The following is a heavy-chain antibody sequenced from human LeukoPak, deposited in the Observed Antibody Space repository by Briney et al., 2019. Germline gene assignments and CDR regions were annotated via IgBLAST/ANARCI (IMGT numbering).Heavy chain of an antibody. Sequence: PGGSLRLSCAASGFIFSDYWMHLVRQAPGKGLVWVSHISSDGSSTTYADSVKGRFTISRDNAKNTLSLQMNSLRAEDTAVYYCAKGWTSINYDYWGQGTLVTVSS. CDR1: GFIFSDYW. CDR3: AKGWTSINYDY. CDR2: ISSDGSST. V-gene: IGHV3-74*01. D-gene: IGHD4-11*01. J-gene: IGHJ4*02.